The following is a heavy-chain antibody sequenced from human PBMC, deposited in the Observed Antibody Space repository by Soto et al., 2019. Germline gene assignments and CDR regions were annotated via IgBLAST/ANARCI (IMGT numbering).Heavy chain of an antibody. CDR3: ARSQGSSTSLEVYYYYYYGMDV. D-gene: IGHD2-2*01. CDR2: NIPIPGTA. CDR1: GGTVSSYA. J-gene: IGHJ6*02. Sequence: QVQLVQSGAEVKKPGSSVKVSCNASGGTVSSYAISWVRQAPGQGLEWMGGNIPIPGTANYAQKFQGRVTITADESTSTAYMELSSLRSEDTAVYYCARSQGSSTSLEVYYYYYYGMDVWGQGTTVTVSS. V-gene: IGHV1-69*01.